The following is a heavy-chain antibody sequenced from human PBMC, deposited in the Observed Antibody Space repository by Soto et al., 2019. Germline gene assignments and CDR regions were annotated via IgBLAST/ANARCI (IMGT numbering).Heavy chain of an antibody. Sequence: GASVKVSCKASGYTFTSYDINWVRQATGQGLEYLGWMNPNSGNTGYVQKFQGRVTMTWDSSISTAYMELSSLRSEDTAVYYCARRDSSDPIFIHYWGQGTLVTVSS. CDR2: MNPNSGNT. J-gene: IGHJ4*02. CDR1: GYTFTSYD. D-gene: IGHD3-22*01. V-gene: IGHV1-8*01. CDR3: ARRDSSDPIFIHY.